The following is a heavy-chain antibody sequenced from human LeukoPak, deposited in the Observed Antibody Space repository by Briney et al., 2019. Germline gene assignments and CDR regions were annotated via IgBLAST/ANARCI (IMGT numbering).Heavy chain of an antibody. CDR3: AKEGEFGGNSYNS. J-gene: IGHJ4*02. CDR1: GFTFSNYS. Sequence: KPGGSLRLSCAASGFTFSNYSMNWVRQAPGKGLEWVSSISSSSSSYIYYADSVKGRFTISRDNAKNTVYLEMNSLRVEDTAMYYCAKEGEFGGNSYNSWGQGTLVTVSS. D-gene: IGHD4-23*01. V-gene: IGHV3-21*01. CDR2: ISSSSSSYI.